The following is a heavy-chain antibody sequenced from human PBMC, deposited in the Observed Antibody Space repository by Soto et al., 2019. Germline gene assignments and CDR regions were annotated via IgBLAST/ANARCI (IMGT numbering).Heavy chain of an antibody. CDR2: ISWNSGSI. D-gene: IGHD4-17*01. V-gene: IGHV3-9*01. Sequence: GGSLRLSCAASGFTFDDYAMHWVRQAPGKGLEWVSGISWNSGSIGYADSVKGRFTISRDNAKNSLYLQMNSLRAEDTALYYCATSGGLRGYYYGMDVWGQGTTVTVSS. CDR3: ATSGGLRGYYYGMDV. J-gene: IGHJ6*02. CDR1: GFTFDDYA.